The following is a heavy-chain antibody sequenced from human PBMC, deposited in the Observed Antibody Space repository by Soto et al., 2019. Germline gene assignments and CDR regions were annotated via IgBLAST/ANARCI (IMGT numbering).Heavy chain of an antibody. CDR2: ISAYNGNT. J-gene: IGHJ5*02. CDR1: SYAFTSYG. CDR3: ASRYCSGGSCYLDP. V-gene: IGHV1-18*01. Sequence: ASVKVSCKASSYAFTSYGISWVRQAPGQGLERLGWISAYNGNTNYAQKLQGRVTMTTDTSTSTAYMELRSLRSDDTAVYYCASRYCSGGSCYLDPWGQGTLVTVSS. D-gene: IGHD2-15*01.